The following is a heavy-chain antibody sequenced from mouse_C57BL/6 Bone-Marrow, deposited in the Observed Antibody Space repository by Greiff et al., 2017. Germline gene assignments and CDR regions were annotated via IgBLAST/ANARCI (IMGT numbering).Heavy chain of an antibody. CDR2: INPNNGGT. J-gene: IGHJ4*01. V-gene: IGHV1-26*01. D-gene: IGHD2-2*01. Sequence: EVQLQQSGPELVKPGASVKISCKASGYTFTDYYMNWVKQSHGKSLEWIGDINPNNGGTSYNQKFKGKFTLTVDKSSSTAYMELRSLTSEDSAVYYCARSVGYLFYYAMDYWGQGTSVTVSS. CDR1: GYTFTDYY. CDR3: ARSVGYLFYYAMDY.